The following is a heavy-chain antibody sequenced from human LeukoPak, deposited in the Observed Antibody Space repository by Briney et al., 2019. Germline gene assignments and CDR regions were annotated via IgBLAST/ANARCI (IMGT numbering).Heavy chain of an antibody. Sequence: GGSLRLSCAASGFTFSSYWMSWVRQAPGKGLEWVANINQDGSDKYYVDSVKGRFTISRDNAKNSVYLQMNSLRAEDTALYYCARGTYFYASGSPETGYWGQGTLVTVSS. D-gene: IGHD3-10*01. CDR1: GFTFSSYW. CDR2: INQDGSDK. CDR3: ARGTYFYASGSPETGY. J-gene: IGHJ4*02. V-gene: IGHV3-7*03.